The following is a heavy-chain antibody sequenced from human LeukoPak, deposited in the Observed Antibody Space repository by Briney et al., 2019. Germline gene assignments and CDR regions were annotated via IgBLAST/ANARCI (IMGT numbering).Heavy chain of an antibody. CDR3: VRVGYSSSWSPYNWFDP. D-gene: IGHD6-13*01. J-gene: IGHJ5*02. V-gene: IGHV4-34*01. Sequence: SETLSLTCAVYGVSFSGYYWSWIRQPPGKGLEWIGEINHSGSTTYNPSLKSRVTISIDTSKNQFSLKLSSVTAADTAVYYCVRVGYSSSWSPYNWFDPWGQGTLVTVSS. CDR1: GVSFSGYY. CDR2: INHSGST.